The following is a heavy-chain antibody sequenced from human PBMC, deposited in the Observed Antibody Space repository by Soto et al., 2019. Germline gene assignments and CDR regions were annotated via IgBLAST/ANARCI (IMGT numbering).Heavy chain of an antibody. D-gene: IGHD6-6*01. CDR2: IWYDGSNK. J-gene: IGHJ4*02. CDR3: ARDRKYSSSHYYFDY. V-gene: IGHV3-33*01. Sequence: QVQLVESGGGVVQPGRSLRLSCAASGFTFSSYGMHWVRQAPGKGLEWVAVIWYDGSNKYYADSVKGRFTISRDNSKNTLYLQMNSLRAADTAVYYCARDRKYSSSHYYFDYWGQGTLVTVSS. CDR1: GFTFSSYG.